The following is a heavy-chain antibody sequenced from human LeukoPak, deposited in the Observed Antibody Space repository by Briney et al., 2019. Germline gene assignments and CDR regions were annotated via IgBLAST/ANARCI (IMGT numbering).Heavy chain of an antibody. D-gene: IGHD1-14*01. V-gene: IGHV4-59*01. CDR2: TYYSGST. CDR1: GGSISSYY. CDR3: ARETATGWFDP. J-gene: IGHJ5*02. Sequence: SETLSLTCTVSGGSISSYYWSWIRQPPGKGLEWIGYTYYSGSTNYNPSLKSRVTISVDTSKNQFSLKLSSVTAADTAVYYCARETATGWFDPWGQGTLVTVSS.